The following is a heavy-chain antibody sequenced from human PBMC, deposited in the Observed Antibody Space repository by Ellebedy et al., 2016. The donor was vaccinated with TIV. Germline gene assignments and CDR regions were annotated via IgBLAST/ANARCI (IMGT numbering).Heavy chain of an antibody. Sequence: SVRGRFAISRDRSKNTLYLQMNSLRSEDTAVYYCARVKGGGDYGYRGWFDPWGQGTLVTVSS. J-gene: IGHJ5*02. CDR3: ARVKGGGDYGYRGWFDP. D-gene: IGHD5-18*01. V-gene: IGHV3-30*09.